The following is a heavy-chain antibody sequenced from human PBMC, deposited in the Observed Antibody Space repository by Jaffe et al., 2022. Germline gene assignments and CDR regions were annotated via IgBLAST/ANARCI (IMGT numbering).Heavy chain of an antibody. CDR3: ARDPGGVVVIGDAFDI. CDR2: INPSGGST. Sequence: QVQLVQSGAEVKKPGASVKVSCKASGYTFTSYYMHWVRQAPGQGLEWMGIINPSGGSTSYAQKFQGRVTMTRDTSTSTVYMELSSLRSEDTAVYYCARDPGGVVVIGDAFDIWGQGTMVTVSS. V-gene: IGHV1-46*01. J-gene: IGHJ3*02. D-gene: IGHD3-22*01. CDR1: GYTFTSYY.